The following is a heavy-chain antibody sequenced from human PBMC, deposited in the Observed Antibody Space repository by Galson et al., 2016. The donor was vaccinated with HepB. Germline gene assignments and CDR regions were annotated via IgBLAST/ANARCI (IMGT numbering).Heavy chain of an antibody. V-gene: IGHV3-74*01. CDR3: ARAFSPGSFDI. CDR1: GFTFSSYW. D-gene: IGHD1-14*01. Sequence: SLRLSCAASGFTFSSYWMHWVRQAPGKGLVWVSRINRDGSTTNYADYVKGRFTISRDNAKNSLYLQMSSLRAEDTAVYYCARAFSPGSFDIWGQGTMVTVSS. CDR2: INRDGSTT. J-gene: IGHJ3*02.